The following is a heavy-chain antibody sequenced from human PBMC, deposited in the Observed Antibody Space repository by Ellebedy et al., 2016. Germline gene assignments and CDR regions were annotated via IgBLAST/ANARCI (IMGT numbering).Heavy chain of an antibody. CDR3: ARDDSSGYPFDY. CDR1: GFTFSSYA. Sequence: GESLKISXAASGFTFSSYAVHWVRQAPGKGLEWVAVISYDGSNKYYADSVKGRFTISRDNSKNTLYLQMNSLRAEDTAVYYCARDDSSGYPFDYWGQGTLVTVSS. D-gene: IGHD3-22*01. J-gene: IGHJ4*02. CDR2: ISYDGSNK. V-gene: IGHV3-30-3*01.